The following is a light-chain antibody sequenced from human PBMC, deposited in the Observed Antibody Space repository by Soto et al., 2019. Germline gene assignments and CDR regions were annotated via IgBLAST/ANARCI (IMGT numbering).Light chain of an antibody. J-gene: IGKJ2*01. V-gene: IGKV3-20*01. CDR1: QSVSSGY. Sequence: EIVLTQSPGTLSLSPGERATLSCRASQSVSSGYLSWYQQKPGQAPRLLIYGASSSATVIPYRFSGSGSWTEFTLPIISMEPEDLVVDYCQQYRIRPPHTFGQGTKLEIK. CDR2: GAS. CDR3: QQYRIRPPHT.